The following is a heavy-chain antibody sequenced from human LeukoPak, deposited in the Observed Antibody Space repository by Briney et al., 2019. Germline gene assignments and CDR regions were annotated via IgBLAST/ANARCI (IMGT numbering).Heavy chain of an antibody. V-gene: IGHV1-2*02. D-gene: IGHD3-22*01. CDR3: ARGGVGYYDSSGYLDY. CDR2: INPNSGGT. Sequence: GASVKVSCKASGYTFTGYYMHWVRQAPGQGLEGMGWINPNSGGTNYAQKFQGRVTMARDTSISTAYMELSRLRSDDTAVYYCARGGVGYYDSSGYLDYWGQGTLVTVSS. CDR1: GYTFTGYY. J-gene: IGHJ4*02.